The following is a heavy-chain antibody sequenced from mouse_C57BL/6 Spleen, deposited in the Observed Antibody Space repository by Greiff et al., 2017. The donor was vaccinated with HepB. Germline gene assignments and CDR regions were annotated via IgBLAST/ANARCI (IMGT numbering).Heavy chain of an antibody. CDR3: ASPDGYYEAWFAY. V-gene: IGHV1-77*01. J-gene: IGHJ3*01. Sequence: VMLVESGAELVKPGASVKISCKASGYTFTDYYINWVKQRPGQGLEWIGKIGPGSGSTYYNEKFKGKATLTADKSSSTAYMQLSSLTSEDSAGYFCASPDGYYEAWFAYWGQGTLVTVSA. D-gene: IGHD2-3*01. CDR1: GYTFTDYY. CDR2: IGPGSGST.